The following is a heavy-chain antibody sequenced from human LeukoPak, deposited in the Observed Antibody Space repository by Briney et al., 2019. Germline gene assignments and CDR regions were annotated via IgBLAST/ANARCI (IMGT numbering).Heavy chain of an antibody. CDR1: GFTFSSYA. J-gene: IGHJ6*02. CDR2: ISCDGSNK. CDR3: ARPLTIFGFYGMDV. D-gene: IGHD3-3*01. V-gene: IGHV3-30-3*01. Sequence: PGGSLRLSCAASGFTFSSYAMHWVRQAPGKGLEWVAVISCDGSNKYYADSVKGRFTISRDNSKNTLYLQMNSLRAEDTAVYYCARPLTIFGFYGMDVWGQGTTVTVSS.